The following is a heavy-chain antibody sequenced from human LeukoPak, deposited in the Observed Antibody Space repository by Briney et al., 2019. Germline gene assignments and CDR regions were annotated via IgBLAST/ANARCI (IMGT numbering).Heavy chain of an antibody. J-gene: IGHJ4*02. Sequence: PSETLSLTCAVYGGSFSGYYWSWIRQPPGKGLEWIGEIYHSGSTNYNPSLKSRVTISVDKSKNQFSLKLSSVTAADTAVYYCARMHGSGSTWGQGTLVTVSS. D-gene: IGHD6-19*01. V-gene: IGHV4-34*01. CDR2: IYHSGST. CDR1: GGSFSGYY. CDR3: ARMHGSGST.